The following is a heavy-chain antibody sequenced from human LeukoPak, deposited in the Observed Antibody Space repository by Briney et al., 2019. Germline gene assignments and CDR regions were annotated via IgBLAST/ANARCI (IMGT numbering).Heavy chain of an antibody. CDR3: ARGSGYSSSWSDY. CDR2: IYSGGST. J-gene: IGHJ4*02. CDR1: GFTFTSYA. D-gene: IGHD6-13*01. Sequence: GGSLRLSCAASGFTFTSYAMNWVRQAPGKGLEWVSVIYSGGSTYYADSVKGRFTISRDNSKNTLYLQMNSLRAEDTAVYYCARGSGYSSSWSDYWGQGTLVTVSS. V-gene: IGHV3-53*01.